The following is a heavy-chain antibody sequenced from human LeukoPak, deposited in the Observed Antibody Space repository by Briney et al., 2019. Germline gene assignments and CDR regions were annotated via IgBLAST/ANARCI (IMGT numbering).Heavy chain of an antibody. CDR1: GYAFTSYA. CDR2: INTNTGNP. J-gene: IGHJ6*02. D-gene: IGHD3-3*01. V-gene: IGHV7-4-1*02. Sequence: GASVKVSCKASGYAFTSYAMNWVRQAPGQGLEWMGWINTNTGNPTYAQGFTGRFVFSLDTSVSTAYLQISSLKAEDTAVYYCARDNSRITIFGVVTQPVDVWGQGTTVTVSS. CDR3: ARDNSRITIFGVVTQPVDV.